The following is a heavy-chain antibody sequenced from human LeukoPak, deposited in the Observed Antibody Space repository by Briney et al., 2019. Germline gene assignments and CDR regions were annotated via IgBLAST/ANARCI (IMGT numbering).Heavy chain of an antibody. CDR3: ARLPRGGYDILTGYYSNNINWFDP. Sequence: SETLSLTCTVSGGSISSSSYYWGWIRQPPGKGLEWIGSIYYSGSTYYNPSLKSRVTISVDTSMNQFSLKLSSVTAADTAVYYCARLPRGGYDILTGYYSNNINWFDPWGQGTLVTVSS. CDR2: IYYSGST. CDR1: GGSISSSSYY. V-gene: IGHV4-39*01. D-gene: IGHD3-9*01. J-gene: IGHJ5*02.